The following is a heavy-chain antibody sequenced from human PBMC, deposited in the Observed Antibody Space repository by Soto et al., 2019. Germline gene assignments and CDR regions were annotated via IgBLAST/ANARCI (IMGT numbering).Heavy chain of an antibody. CDR3: VRGVEADY. J-gene: IGHJ4*02. CDR1: GGSFSGYY. Sequence: QVQLQQWGAGLLKPSETLSLTCAVYGGSFSGYYWSWIRQPPGKGLEWIGESKHSGSTNYNPSLKSRVTISVDTSKNQFSLKLNSMTAADTAVYYGVRGVEADYWGQGTLVTVSS. V-gene: IGHV4-34*01. CDR2: SKHSGST.